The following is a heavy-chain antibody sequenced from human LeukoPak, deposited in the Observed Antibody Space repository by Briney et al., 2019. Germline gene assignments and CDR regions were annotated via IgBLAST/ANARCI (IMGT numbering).Heavy chain of an antibody. CDR1: GYTFTHYA. CDR2: TNVGNDYT. CDR3: ARDDFSTYPGLNYFDY. D-gene: IGHD4-11*01. V-gene: IGHV1-3*01. Sequence: ASVKVSCKASGYTFTHYAVHWVRQPPGQRLEWMGWTNVGNDYTESSQKFQDRLTITSDTTATTVYMELSSLRSEDTAVYYCARDDFSTYPGLNYFDYWGQGSLVTVSS. J-gene: IGHJ4*02.